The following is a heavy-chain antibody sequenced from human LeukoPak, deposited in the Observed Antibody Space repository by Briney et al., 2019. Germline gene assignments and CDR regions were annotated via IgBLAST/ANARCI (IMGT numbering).Heavy chain of an antibody. CDR3: AKDGIAAAGTPFDP. Sequence: GRSLRLSCAASGFTFSSYAMHWVRQAPGKGLEWVAVISYDGSNKYYADSVKGRFTISRDNSKNTLYLQMNSLRAEDTAVYYCAKDGIAAAGTPFDPWGQGTLVTVSS. CDR2: ISYDGSNK. CDR1: GFTFSSYA. D-gene: IGHD6-13*01. V-gene: IGHV3-30-3*01. J-gene: IGHJ5*02.